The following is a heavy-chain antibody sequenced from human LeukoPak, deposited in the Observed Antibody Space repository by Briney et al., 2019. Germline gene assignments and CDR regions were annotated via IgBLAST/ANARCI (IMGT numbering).Heavy chain of an antibody. V-gene: IGHV3-53*01. CDR3: AKDGPPRSAGSPHFDY. CDR2: LYSGGST. Sequence: GGSLRLSCAASGLIVSSKYMSWVRQAPGKGLEWVSSLYSGGSTYYADSVKGRFTISRDNSKNTLYLQMNSLRAEDTAVYYCAKDGPPRSAGSPHFDYWGQGTLVTVSS. D-gene: IGHD3-10*01. J-gene: IGHJ4*02. CDR1: GLIVSSKY.